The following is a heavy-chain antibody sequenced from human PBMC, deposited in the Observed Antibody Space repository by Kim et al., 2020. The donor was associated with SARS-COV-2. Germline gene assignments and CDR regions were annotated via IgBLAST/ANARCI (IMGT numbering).Heavy chain of an antibody. CDR2: IYKNGTT. CDR3: ARQGYWSGLDY. CDR1: GFTVSTNY. D-gene: IGHD3-10*01. V-gene: IGHV3-53*01. Sequence: GGSLRLSCAASGFTVSTNYLTRVRQAPGRGLEWVSSIYKNGTTYNSDSVKGRFSISRDNSKNTVFLQMNSLRADDTAVYYCARQGYWSGLDYWGQGALVT. J-gene: IGHJ4*02.